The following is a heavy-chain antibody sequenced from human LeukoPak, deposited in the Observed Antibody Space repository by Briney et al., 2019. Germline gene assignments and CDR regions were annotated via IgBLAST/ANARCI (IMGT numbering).Heavy chain of an antibody. D-gene: IGHD3-10*01. CDR2: INPNSGGT. CDR3: ARGDYGSGSYYMVY. CDR1: GYTFTGYY. J-gene: IGHJ4*02. V-gene: IGHV1-2*06. Sequence: ASVKVSCKASGYTFTGYYMHWVRQAPGQGPEWMGRINPNSGGTNYAQKFQGRVTMTRDTSISTAYMELSRLRSDDTAVYYCARGDYGSGSYYMVYWGQGTLVTVSS.